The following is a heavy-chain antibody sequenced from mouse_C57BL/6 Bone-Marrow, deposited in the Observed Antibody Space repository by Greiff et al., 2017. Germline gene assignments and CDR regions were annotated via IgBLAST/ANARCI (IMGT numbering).Heavy chain of an antibody. Sequence: DVKLQESGAELVKPGASVKLSCTASGFNIKDYYMHWVKQRTEQGLEWIGRFDPEDGETKYAPKFQGKATLTVDTSSNTAYLQLSRLTSEDTAVYYCVRGGIYYYDSWWYFDVWGTGTTVTVSS. CDR3: VRGGIYYYDSWWYFDV. J-gene: IGHJ1*03. V-gene: IGHV14-2*01. CDR2: FDPEDGET. CDR1: GFNIKDYY. D-gene: IGHD1-1*01.